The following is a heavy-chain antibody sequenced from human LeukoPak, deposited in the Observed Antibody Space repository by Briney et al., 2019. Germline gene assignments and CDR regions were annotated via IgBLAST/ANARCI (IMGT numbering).Heavy chain of an antibody. D-gene: IGHD3-9*01. V-gene: IGHV4-59*01. CDR1: DGSIRRYY. J-gene: IGHJ3*01. CDR2: TSYSGST. CDR3: ARRPPGDWLNAFDV. Sequence: PSETLSLTCSVSDGSIRRYYWSWIRQSPGKGLECIGFTSYSGSTKYNPSLKSRVTISLEASMDQVSLNVSSVTAADTAVYYCARRPPGDWLNAFDVWGQGIMVTVSS.